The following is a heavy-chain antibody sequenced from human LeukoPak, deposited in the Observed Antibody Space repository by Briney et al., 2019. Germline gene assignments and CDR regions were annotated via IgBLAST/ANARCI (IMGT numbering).Heavy chain of an antibody. CDR2: INHSGIT. V-gene: IGHV4-38-2*02. CDR3: ARAHRGFVTSYNQYYYHMDV. CDR1: GYSISSSVY. J-gene: IGHJ6*03. Sequence: SETLSLTCTVSGYSISSSVYWGWRRQPPGKGQQWIGSINHSGITYYNPSLKSRVSISVDTSVNQFSLKLTSVTAADTAVYYCARAHRGFVTSYNQYYYHMDVWGKGTTVTVSS. D-gene: IGHD1-14*01.